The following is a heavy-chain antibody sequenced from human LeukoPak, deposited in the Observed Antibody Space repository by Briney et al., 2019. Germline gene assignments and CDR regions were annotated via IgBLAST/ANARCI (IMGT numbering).Heavy chain of an antibody. CDR2: INHSGST. V-gene: IGHV4-34*01. D-gene: IGHD4-17*01. Sequence: SETLSLTCAVYGGSFSGYYWSWIRQPPGKGLEWIGEINHSGSTNYNPSLKSRVTISVDTSKNQFSLKLSSVTAADTAVYYCASQRGDYEDYWGQGTLVTVSS. J-gene: IGHJ4*02. CDR1: GGSFSGYY. CDR3: ASQRGDYEDY.